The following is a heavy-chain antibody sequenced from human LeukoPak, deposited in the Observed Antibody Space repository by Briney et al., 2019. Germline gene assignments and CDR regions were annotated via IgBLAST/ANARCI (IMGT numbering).Heavy chain of an antibody. J-gene: IGHJ3*02. D-gene: IGHD3-22*01. CDR3: ARDRRYYDILNAFDI. CDR2: IYTSGST. Sequence: PPETPCLSRTVSGGSLCSYYWSRIRQPAGKGLGWIGRIYTSGSTNYNPSLTSRVTMSVDTSRNQFSLKLSSVTAAEAAVYYCARDRRYYDILNAFDIWGQGTMVTVSS. V-gene: IGHV4-4*07. CDR1: GGSLCSYY.